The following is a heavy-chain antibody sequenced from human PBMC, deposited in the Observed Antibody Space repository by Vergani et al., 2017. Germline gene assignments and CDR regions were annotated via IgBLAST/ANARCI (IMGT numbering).Heavy chain of an antibody. D-gene: IGHD3-10*01. CDR3: ARSMITMVRGVITLRGPFDY. Sequence: QVQLQESGPGLVKPSETLSLTCAVPGYSISSGYYWGWIRQPPGKGLEWIGSIYHSGSTYYNPPLKSRVTISVDTSKYQFSLKLSSVTAADTAVYYCARSMITMVRGVITLRGPFDYWGQGTLVTVSS. V-gene: IGHV4-38-2*01. CDR2: IYHSGST. J-gene: IGHJ4*02. CDR1: GYSISSGYY.